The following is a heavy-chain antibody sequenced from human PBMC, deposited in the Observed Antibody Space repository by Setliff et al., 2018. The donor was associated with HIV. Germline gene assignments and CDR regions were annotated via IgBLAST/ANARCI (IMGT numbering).Heavy chain of an antibody. CDR3: ARSDISGTGYFDS. D-gene: IGHD1-20*01. CDR2: MNPDSGNT. Sequence: GASVKVSCKASGYTFINYDIYWVRQTTGQGLEWMGWMNPDSGNTGYAQNFRGRVSMTRDTSTTTVYMELYSLRSEDTAVYHCARSDISGTGYFDSWGQGTLVTVSS. CDR1: GYTFINYD. V-gene: IGHV1-8*02. J-gene: IGHJ4*02.